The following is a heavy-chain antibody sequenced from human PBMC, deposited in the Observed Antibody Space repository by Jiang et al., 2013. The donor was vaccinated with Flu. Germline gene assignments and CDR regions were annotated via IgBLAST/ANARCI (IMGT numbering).Heavy chain of an antibody. J-gene: IGHJ4*02. V-gene: IGHV4-59*05. CDR3: ASHFRRSYNPAGY. CDR1: GGSISNYY. Sequence: GLVKPSETLSLTCTVSGGSISNYYWNWIRQSPGKGLEWIGSIYYSGSTYYNPSLKSRVTISVDTSKNQFSLKLSSVTAADTAVYYCASHFRRSYNPAGYWGQGTLVTVSS. CDR2: IYYSGST. D-gene: IGHD1-26*01.